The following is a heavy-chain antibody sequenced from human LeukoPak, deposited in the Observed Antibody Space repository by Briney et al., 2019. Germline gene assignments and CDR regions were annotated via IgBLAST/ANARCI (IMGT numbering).Heavy chain of an antibody. CDR3: ARTPYATADYSNSNYYYYYYMDV. J-gene: IGHJ6*03. V-gene: IGHV1-69*05. Sequence: GASVNVSCKASVGTFSSYAISWGRQTPGQGPEWVGGIIPIFGTANYTQKFQGRVTITTDESTSTAYMELSSLRSEDTAVYYCARTPYATADYSNSNYYYYYYMDVWGKGTTVTVSS. D-gene: IGHD4-11*01. CDR2: IIPIFGTA. CDR1: VGTFSSYA.